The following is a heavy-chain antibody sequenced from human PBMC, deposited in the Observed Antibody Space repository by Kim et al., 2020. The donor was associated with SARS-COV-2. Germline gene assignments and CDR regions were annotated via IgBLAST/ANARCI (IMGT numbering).Heavy chain of an antibody. V-gene: IGHV3-23*01. CDR2: ISGSGDST. CDR3: AKDPYRGRLAAGAFGI. D-gene: IGHD6-13*01. Sequence: GGSLRLSCAASGFTFSTYAMTWVRQAPGKGLEWVSAISGSGDSTYYADSVKGRFTISRDNSKNTLYLQMKSLRAEDTAVYYCAKDPYRGRLAAGAFGIWGQGTMVTVSS. J-gene: IGHJ3*02. CDR1: GFTFSTYA.